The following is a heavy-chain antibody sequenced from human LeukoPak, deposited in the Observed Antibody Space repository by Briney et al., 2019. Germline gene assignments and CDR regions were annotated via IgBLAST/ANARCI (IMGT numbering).Heavy chain of an antibody. J-gene: IGHJ5*02. D-gene: IGHD2-15*01. CDR3: ARVKRISNWFDP. CDR1: GYSISIGYY. Sequence: PSETLSLTCAVSGYSISIGYYWGWIRQPPGKGLEWIGSIYHSGSTYYNPSLKSRVTISVDTSKNQFSLKLSSVTAADTAVYYRARVKRISNWFDPWGQGTLVTVSP. V-gene: IGHV4-38-2*01. CDR2: IYHSGST.